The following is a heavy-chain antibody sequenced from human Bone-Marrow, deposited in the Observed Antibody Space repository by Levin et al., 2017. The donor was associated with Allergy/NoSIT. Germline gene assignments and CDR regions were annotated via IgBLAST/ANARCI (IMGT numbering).Heavy chain of an antibody. CDR1: GFTFSSYA. V-gene: IGHV3-30-3*01. Sequence: GGSLRLSCAASGFTFSSYAMHWVRQAPGKGLEWVAVISYDGSNKYYADSVKGRFTISRDNSKNTLYLQMNSLRAEDTAVYYCARAPGHSVWELRRTLLTRYWGQGTLVTVSS. J-gene: IGHJ4*02. CDR2: ISYDGSNK. D-gene: IGHD1-26*01. CDR3: ARAPGHSVWELRRTLLTRY.